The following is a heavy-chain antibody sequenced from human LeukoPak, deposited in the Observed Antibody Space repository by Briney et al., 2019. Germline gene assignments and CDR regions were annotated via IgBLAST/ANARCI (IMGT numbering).Heavy chain of an antibody. CDR3: ARGDTQSKYRHFDS. Sequence: GGSLRLSCAASGFTFSSYWMHWVRQAPGKGLVWVSRINSDGSSRNYADSVKGRFTISRDNAKNTLYLQMNSLRAEDTGVYFCARGDTQSKYRHFDSWGQGSLVIVSS. CDR1: GFTFSSYW. D-gene: IGHD1-26*01. J-gene: IGHJ4*02. V-gene: IGHV3-74*01. CDR2: INSDGSSR.